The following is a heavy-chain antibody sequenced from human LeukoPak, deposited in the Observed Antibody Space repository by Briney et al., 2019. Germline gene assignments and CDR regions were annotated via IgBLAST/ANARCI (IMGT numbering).Heavy chain of an antibody. CDR3: ARVYGYSYYYMDV. Sequence: ASVRVSCKASVYTFSSNGIIWVRQAPGQGLEWRGWINADKDDTKYGQTFQGRLTMTTDTSTSTTYMELRNLRSDATAVCYCARVYGYSYYYMDVWGKGTTVTVSS. V-gene: IGHV1-18*01. D-gene: IGHD4-17*01. J-gene: IGHJ6*03. CDR1: VYTFSSNG. CDR2: INADKDDT.